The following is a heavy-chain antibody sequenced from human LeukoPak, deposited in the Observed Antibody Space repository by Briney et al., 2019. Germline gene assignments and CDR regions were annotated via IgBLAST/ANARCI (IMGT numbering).Heavy chain of an antibody. Sequence: PGGSLRLSCAASGFTFSSYAMSWGRQAPGQGLEWVSAISGSGGSTYYADSVKGRFTISGDNSKNTLYLQMNSLRAEDTAVYYCAKDSRQWLANWFDPWGQGTLVTVSS. V-gene: IGHV3-23*01. J-gene: IGHJ5*02. CDR3: AKDSRQWLANWFDP. CDR2: ISGSGGST. CDR1: GFTFSSYA. D-gene: IGHD6-19*01.